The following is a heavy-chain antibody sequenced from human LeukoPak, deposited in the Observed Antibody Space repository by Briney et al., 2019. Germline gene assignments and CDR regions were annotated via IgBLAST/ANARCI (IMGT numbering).Heavy chain of an antibody. Sequence: HPGGSLRLSCAASGFTFSSYGMHWVRQAPGKGLEWVAVIWYDGSNKYYADSVKGRFTISRDNSKNTLYLQMNSLRAEDTAVYYCARDGTMVRGVPDYWGQGTLVTVSS. J-gene: IGHJ4*02. V-gene: IGHV3-33*01. CDR3: ARDGTMVRGVPDY. CDR2: IWYDGSNK. CDR1: GFTFSSYG. D-gene: IGHD3-10*01.